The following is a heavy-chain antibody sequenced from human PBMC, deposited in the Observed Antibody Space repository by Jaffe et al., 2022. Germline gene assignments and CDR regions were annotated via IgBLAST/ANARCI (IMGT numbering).Heavy chain of an antibody. D-gene: IGHD3-10*01. Sequence: EVQLVESGGGLVQPGRSLRLSCAASGFTFDDYAMHWVRQAPGKGLEWVSGISWNSGSIGYADSVKGRFTISRDNAKNSLYLQMNSLRAEDTALYYCAKDYYGSGSPGWFDPWGQGTLVTVSS. CDR2: ISWNSGSI. CDR1: GFTFDDYA. J-gene: IGHJ5*02. CDR3: AKDYYGSGSPGWFDP. V-gene: IGHV3-9*01.